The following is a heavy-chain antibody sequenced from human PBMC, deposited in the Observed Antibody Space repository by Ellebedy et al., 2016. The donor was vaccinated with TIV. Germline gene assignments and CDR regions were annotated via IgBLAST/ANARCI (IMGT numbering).Heavy chain of an antibody. CDR2: ISAGSSTI. CDR1: GFTFSNYA. V-gene: IGHV3-48*01. Sequence: GESLKISXATSGFTFSNYAMNWVRQAPGKGLEWLSYISAGSSTIHYADSIKGRFTISRDNAENSLYLQMDSLTAEDTAFYYCARRGRGPVGFDYWGQGTLVTVSS. CDR3: ARRGRGPVGFDY. J-gene: IGHJ4*02. D-gene: IGHD3-10*01.